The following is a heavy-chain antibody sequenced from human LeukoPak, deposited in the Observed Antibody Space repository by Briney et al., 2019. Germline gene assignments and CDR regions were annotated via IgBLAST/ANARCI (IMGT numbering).Heavy chain of an antibody. CDR3: ARDPTPYSSGQNEY. Sequence: GGSLRLSCAASGFTFSRYSMNWVRQAPGKGLDWVAFVRDDGSSQNYAATVKGRFTISRDSAKNSLYLQMNSLRADDTSVYYCARDPTPYSSGQNEYWGQGTLVTVSS. CDR2: VRDDGSSQ. CDR1: GFTFSRYS. J-gene: IGHJ4*02. V-gene: IGHV3-30*02. D-gene: IGHD6-19*01.